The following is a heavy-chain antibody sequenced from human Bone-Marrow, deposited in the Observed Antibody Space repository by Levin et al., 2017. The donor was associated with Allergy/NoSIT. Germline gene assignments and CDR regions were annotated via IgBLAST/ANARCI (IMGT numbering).Heavy chain of an antibody. V-gene: IGHV3-74*01. D-gene: IGHD3-9*01. CDR2: IDNYGAVT. Sequence: PGGSLRLSCAASGFTFSNFWMHWVRQVPGKGLVWVSRIDNYGAVTEYADSVKGRFTISRDNAKNTLYLQMTSLRAEDTAVYYCASTLYDIATGLYGVDVWGQGTTVTVAS. J-gene: IGHJ6*02. CDR3: ASTLYDIATGLYGVDV. CDR1: GFTFSNFW.